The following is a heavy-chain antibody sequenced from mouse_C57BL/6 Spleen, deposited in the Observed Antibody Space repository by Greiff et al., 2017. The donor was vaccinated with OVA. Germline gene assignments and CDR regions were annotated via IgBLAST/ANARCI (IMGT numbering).Heavy chain of an antibody. V-gene: IGHV5-17*01. CDR3: ARKELGRGFAY. CDR2: ISSGSSTI. CDR1: GFTFSDYG. J-gene: IGHJ3*01. D-gene: IGHD4-1*01. Sequence: EVKVVESGGGLVKPGGSLKLSCAASGFTFSDYGMHWVRQAPEKGLEWVAYISSGSSTIYYADTVKGRFTISRDNAKNTLFLQMTSLRSEDTAMYYCARKELGRGFAYWGQGTLVTVSA.